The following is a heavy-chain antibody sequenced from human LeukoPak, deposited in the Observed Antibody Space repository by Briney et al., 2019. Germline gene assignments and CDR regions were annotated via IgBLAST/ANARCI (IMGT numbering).Heavy chain of an antibody. Sequence: PSETLSLTCTVSGGSISSYYWSWIRQPPGKGLEWIGCIYYSGSTIYNPSPKSRVTISVDTSKNQFSLKLSSATAADTAVYYCARGPSYVYFDYWGQGTLVTVSS. CDR2: IYYSGST. J-gene: IGHJ4*02. CDR3: ARGPSYVYFDY. D-gene: IGHD3-16*01. CDR1: GGSISSYY. V-gene: IGHV4-59*01.